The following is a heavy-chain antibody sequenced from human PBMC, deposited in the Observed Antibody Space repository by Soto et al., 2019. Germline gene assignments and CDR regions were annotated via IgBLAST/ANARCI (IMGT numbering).Heavy chain of an antibody. D-gene: IGHD6-13*01. CDR1: GYTFTSYG. CDR2: ISAYNGNT. CDR3: ARDVAAAATYYYYCMDV. Sequence: QVQLVQSGAEVKKPGASVKVSCKASGYTFTSYGISWVRQSPGQGLEWMGWISAYNGNTNYAQKLQGRVTMTTDTSTSTAYMELRSLRSDDTAVYYCARDVAAAATYYYYCMDVWGQGTTVTVSS. V-gene: IGHV1-18*01. J-gene: IGHJ6*02.